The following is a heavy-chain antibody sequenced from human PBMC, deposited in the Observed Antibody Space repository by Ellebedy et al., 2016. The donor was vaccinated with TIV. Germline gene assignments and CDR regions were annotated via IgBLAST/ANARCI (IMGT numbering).Heavy chain of an antibody. CDR3: AKFPSVTTPGVDF. CDR1: GFTFSTYA. Sequence: PGGSLRLSCAASGFTFSTYALTWVRQAPGRGLEWVSAIGGSGGRANYADSVRGRFTISRANSKSTLFLYINNLRAEDTAVYYCAKFPSVTTPGVDFWGQGTLVTVSS. CDR2: IGGSGGRA. J-gene: IGHJ4*02. D-gene: IGHD4-17*01. V-gene: IGHV3-23*01.